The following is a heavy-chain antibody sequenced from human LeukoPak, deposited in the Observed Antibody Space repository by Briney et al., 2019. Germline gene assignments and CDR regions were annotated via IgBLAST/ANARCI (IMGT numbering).Heavy chain of an antibody. J-gene: IGHJ4*02. CDR2: IHYSGST. CDR1: GGSISSNSHY. V-gene: IGHV4-39*01. D-gene: IGHD2-21*01. CDR3: AREEASVGDY. Sequence: SETLSLTCTVSGGSISSNSHYWAWIRHPPGVGLEWIVSIHYSGSTFYSPSLKSRVTISVDTSKNQFSLILTSVTASDTAVYYCAREEASVGDYWGQGILVTVSS.